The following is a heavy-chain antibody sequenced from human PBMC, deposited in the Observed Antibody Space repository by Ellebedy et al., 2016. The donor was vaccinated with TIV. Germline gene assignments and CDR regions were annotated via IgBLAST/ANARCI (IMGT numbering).Heavy chain of an antibody. Sequence: MPSETLSLTCTVSGGSISSYYWSWIRQPPGKGLEWIGFIYYSGSTNYNPSLKSRVTTSVDQSKNHFSLKLSPGTAADTAVYYCARHVQMEWLLSPVYGMDVWGQGTTVTVSS. CDR2: IYYSGST. J-gene: IGHJ6*02. CDR3: ARHVQMEWLLSPVYGMDV. CDR1: GGSISSYY. V-gene: IGHV4-59*08. D-gene: IGHD3-3*01.